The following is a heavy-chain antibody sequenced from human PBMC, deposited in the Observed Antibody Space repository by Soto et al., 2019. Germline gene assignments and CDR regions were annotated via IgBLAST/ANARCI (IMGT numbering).Heavy chain of an antibody. CDR2: ISYDGSKK. D-gene: IGHD6-19*01. V-gene: IGHV3-30*18. CDR1: GFTFSSFG. CDR3: AKDRGWSSADLDY. J-gene: IGHJ4*02. Sequence: QVQLVESGGGVVQPGRSLRLSCAASGFTFSSFGMHWVRQVPGKGLEWVALISYDGSKKYYADSVKGRFTISRDKSKNTLYLQMYSLRVEDTAVYYCAKDRGWSSADLDYWGQGTLVTVSS.